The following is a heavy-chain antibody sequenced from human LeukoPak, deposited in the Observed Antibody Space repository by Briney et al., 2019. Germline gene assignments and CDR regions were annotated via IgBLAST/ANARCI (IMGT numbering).Heavy chain of an antibody. V-gene: IGHV3-74*01. Sequence: GGSLRLSCAASGFTFSSYWMHWVRQAPGKGLVWVSRINSDGSSTSYADSVKGRFTISRDNAKNTLYLQMNSLRAEDTAVYYCARGPLTPRLGLDYWGQGTLVTVSS. CDR3: ARGPLTPRLGLDY. D-gene: IGHD7-27*01. CDR2: INSDGSST. CDR1: GFTFSSYW. J-gene: IGHJ4*02.